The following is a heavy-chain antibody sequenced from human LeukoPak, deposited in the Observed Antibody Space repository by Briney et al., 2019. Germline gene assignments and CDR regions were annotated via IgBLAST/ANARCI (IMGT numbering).Heavy chain of an antibody. D-gene: IGHD1-26*01. CDR1: GFTFSSYG. V-gene: IGHV3-30*18. J-gene: IGHJ4*02. CDR2: ISYDGSNK. Sequence: PGGSLXLSCAASGFTFSSYGMHWVRQAPGKGXEWXAVISYDGSNKYYADSVKGRFTISRDNSKNTLYLQMNSLRAEDTAVYYCAKLSIVGATSSDYWGQGTLVTVSS. CDR3: AKLSIVGATSSDY.